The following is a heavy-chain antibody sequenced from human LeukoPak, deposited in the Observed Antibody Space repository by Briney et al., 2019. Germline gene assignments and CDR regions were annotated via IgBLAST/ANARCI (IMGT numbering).Heavy chain of an antibody. V-gene: IGHV3-73*01. CDR1: GFTFSGSA. Sequence: AGGSLRLSCAASGFTFSGSAMHWVRQASGKGLEWVGRIRSKANSYATAYAASVKGRFTISRDDSKNTAYLQMNSLKTEDTAVYYCTSLGYCSGGSCLDYWGQGTLVTVSS. J-gene: IGHJ4*02. D-gene: IGHD2-15*01. CDR2: IRSKANSYAT. CDR3: TSLGYCSGGSCLDY.